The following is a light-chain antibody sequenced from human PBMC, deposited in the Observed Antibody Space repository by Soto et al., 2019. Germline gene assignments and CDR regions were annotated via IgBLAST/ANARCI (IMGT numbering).Light chain of an antibody. V-gene: IGLV2-14*01. J-gene: IGLJ1*01. CDR1: SRDIGAYNY. CDR3: CSYADGSIYV. CDR2: EVV. Sequence: QSVLTQPASVSGSPGQSISISCSGTSRDIGAYNYVSWYLQHPGKAPKPMIYEVVNRPSGVSNRFSGSKSGNTASLTISGLQAEDEADYYCCSYADGSIYVFGTGTKVTVL.